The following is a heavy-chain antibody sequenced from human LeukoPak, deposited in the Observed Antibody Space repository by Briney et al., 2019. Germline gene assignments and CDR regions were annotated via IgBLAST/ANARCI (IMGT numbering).Heavy chain of an antibody. CDR2: INYGGTT. D-gene: IGHD3-10*01. CDR3: ARYVVYGSGKYYFDY. J-gene: IGHJ4*02. CDR1: GGSISSSNYF. Sequence: PSETLSLTCTVSGGSISSSNYFWSWIRQPPGQELEWIASINYGGTTYYNPSLKSRVTISVDTSKIQFSLRLTSVTAADTAVYLCARYVVYGSGKYYFDYWGQGSLVSVSS. V-gene: IGHV4-39*01.